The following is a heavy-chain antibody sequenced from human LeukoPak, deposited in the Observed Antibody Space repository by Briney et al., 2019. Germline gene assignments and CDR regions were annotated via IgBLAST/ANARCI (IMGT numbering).Heavy chain of an antibody. D-gene: IGHD2-15*01. CDR1: GGSISSGGHY. Sequence: SETLSLTCIVSGGSISSGGHYWGWIRQPPGNGLERIESIYYSVRPYYNPSLNIRVTIFIDMSKNQFSLKLSSVTATDTAVYYCARLVCGGGSCPAEFDYWGQGTLVTVSS. CDR3: ARLVCGGGSCPAEFDY. V-gene: IGHV4-39*01. J-gene: IGHJ4*02. CDR2: IYYSVRP.